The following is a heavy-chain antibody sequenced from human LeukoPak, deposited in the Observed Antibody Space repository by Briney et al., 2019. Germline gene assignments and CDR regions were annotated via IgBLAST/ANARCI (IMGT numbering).Heavy chain of an antibody. CDR1: GGSISSHY. CDR3: VRGSGMVDY. D-gene: IGHD2-15*01. CDR2: IYYSGST. V-gene: IGHV4-59*11. J-gene: IGHJ4*02. Sequence: SETLSLTCTVSGGSISSHYWSWIRQPPGKGLEWIGYIYYSGSTNYNPSLKSRVTISVDTSKNQFSLKLSSVTAADTAVYYCVRGSGMVDYWGQGTLVTVSS.